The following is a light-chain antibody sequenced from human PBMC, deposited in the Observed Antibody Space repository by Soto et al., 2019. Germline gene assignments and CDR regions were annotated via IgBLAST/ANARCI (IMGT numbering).Light chain of an antibody. CDR3: SSYSTGSTLVV. J-gene: IGLJ1*01. CDR2: EVS. V-gene: IGLV2-14*01. Sequence: QSVLAQPASVSGSPGQSITISCTGSSTDVGGNKYVSWYQQHPGKAPKLIIYEVSYRPSGVSNRFSGSKSGNTASLTISVLRAEDEADYYCSSYSTGSTLVVFGSGTKVTVL. CDR1: STDVGGNKY.